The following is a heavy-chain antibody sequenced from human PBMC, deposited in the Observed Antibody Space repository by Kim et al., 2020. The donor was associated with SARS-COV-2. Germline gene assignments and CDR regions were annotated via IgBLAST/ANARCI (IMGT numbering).Heavy chain of an antibody. CDR3: ARDRPSIVVVAGLFDY. CDR1: GFTFSSYS. D-gene: IGHD2-15*01. Sequence: GGSLRLSCAASGFTFSSYSMNWVRQAPGKGLEWVSSISSSSSYIYYADSVKGRFTISRDNAKNSLYLQMNSLRAEDTAVYYCARDRPSIVVVAGLFDYWGQGTLVTVSS. CDR2: ISSSSSYI. J-gene: IGHJ4*02. V-gene: IGHV3-21*01.